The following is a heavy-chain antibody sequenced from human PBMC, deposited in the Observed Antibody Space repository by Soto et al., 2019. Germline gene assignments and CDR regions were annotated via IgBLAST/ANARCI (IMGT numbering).Heavy chain of an antibody. CDR2: IFYSGAT. CDR1: CVTISRQPYL. CDR3: ASYGSGSYKYYFDS. Sequence: STTLSRTFPASCVTISRQPYLLFCFRQPPGKGLEWIGNIFYSGATYYNPSLKSRVTVSVDTSKNQFPLKLSSVTAADTAVYYCASYGSGSYKYYFDSWGQGALVT. J-gene: IGHJ4*02. D-gene: IGHD3-10*01. V-gene: IGHV4-39*01.